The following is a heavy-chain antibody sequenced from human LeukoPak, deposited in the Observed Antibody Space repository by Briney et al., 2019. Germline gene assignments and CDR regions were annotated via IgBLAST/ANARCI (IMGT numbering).Heavy chain of an antibody. D-gene: IGHD3-22*01. V-gene: IGHV3-7*01. J-gene: IGHJ4*02. CDR3: ATSGYYFFYDY. CDR2: IKQDGSEK. CDR1: GFTFSSYW. Sequence: GGSLRLSCAASGFTFSSYWMSWVRQAPGKGLEWVANIKQDGSEKYYVDSMKGRFTITRDNAKNSLYLQMNSLRAEDTAVYYCATSGYYFFYDYWGQGTLVTVSS.